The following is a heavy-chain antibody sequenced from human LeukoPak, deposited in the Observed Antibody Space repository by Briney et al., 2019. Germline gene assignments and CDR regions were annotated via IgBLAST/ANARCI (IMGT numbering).Heavy chain of an antibody. CDR3: AKDITGSYSFYGMDV. CDR1: GFTFDDYA. Sequence: GRSLRLSCAASGFTFDDYAMHWVRQAPGKGLEWVSSINWNSGNIGYADSVKGRFTISRDNAKNSLYLQMNSLRAEDTALYYCAKDITGSYSFYGMDVWGQGTTVTVSS. CDR2: INWNSGNI. J-gene: IGHJ6*02. V-gene: IGHV3-9*01. D-gene: IGHD1-26*01.